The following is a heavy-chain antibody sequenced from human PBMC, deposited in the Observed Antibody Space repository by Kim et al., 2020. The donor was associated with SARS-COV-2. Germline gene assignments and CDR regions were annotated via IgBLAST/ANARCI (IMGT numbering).Heavy chain of an antibody. D-gene: IGHD3-16*02. CDR3: ARSRLAVRY. CDR2: SKK. V-gene: IGHV3-7*04. J-gene: IGHJ4*02. Sequence: SKKYYVVSVKGRFTISRDNAKNSLYLQMNSLRAEDTAVYYCARSRLAVRYWGQGTLVTVSS.